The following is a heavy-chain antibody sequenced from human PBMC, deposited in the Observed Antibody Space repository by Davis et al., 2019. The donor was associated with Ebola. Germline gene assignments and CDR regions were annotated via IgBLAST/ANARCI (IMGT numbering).Heavy chain of an antibody. J-gene: IGHJ3*02. V-gene: IGHV1-3*01. Sequence: AASVKVSCKASGYTFTSYAMHWVRQAPGQRLEWMGWINAGNGNTKYSQKFQGRVTITRDTSASTAYMELSSLRSEDTAVYYCAREIGGDDAFDIWGQGTMVTVSS. CDR3: AREIGGDDAFDI. CDR1: GYTFTSYA. D-gene: IGHD2-21*01. CDR2: INAGNGNT.